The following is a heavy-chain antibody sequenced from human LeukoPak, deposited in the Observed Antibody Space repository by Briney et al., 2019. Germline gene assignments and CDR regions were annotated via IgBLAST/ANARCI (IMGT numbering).Heavy chain of an antibody. V-gene: IGHV3-74*01. CDR3: TLPLRDGDFYFDY. Sequence: GGSLRLSCAASGFTFSNYWIHWVRQAPGKGLVWVSRINSDGSSTSYADSVKGRFTISRDNAKNTVYLQMNSLRVEDTAVYYCTLPLRDGDFYFDYWGQGTLVTVSS. J-gene: IGHJ4*02. CDR2: INSDGSST. CDR1: GFTFSNYW. D-gene: IGHD4-17*01.